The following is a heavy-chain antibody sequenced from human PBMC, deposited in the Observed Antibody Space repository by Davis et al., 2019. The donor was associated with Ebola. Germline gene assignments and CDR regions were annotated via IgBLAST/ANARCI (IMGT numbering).Heavy chain of an antibody. D-gene: IGHD3-9*01. J-gene: IGHJ4*02. V-gene: IGHV3-23*01. Sequence: PGGSLRLSCAASGFTFGDSWMSWVRQAPGKGLEWVSAISGSGGSTYYADSVKGRFTISRDNSKNTLYMQMNSLRAEDTAVYYCAVYDILTGFDYWGQGTLVTVSS. CDR3: AVYDILTGFDY. CDR1: GFTFGDSW. CDR2: ISGSGGST.